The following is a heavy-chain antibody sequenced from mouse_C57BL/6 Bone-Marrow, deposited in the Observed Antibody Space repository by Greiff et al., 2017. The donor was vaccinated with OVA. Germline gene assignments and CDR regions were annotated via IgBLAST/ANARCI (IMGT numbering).Heavy chain of an antibody. CDR3: ARKGNYGKFYWYFDV. CDR2: INPNNGGT. J-gene: IGHJ1*03. Sequence: EVQLQQSGPELVKPGASVKIPCKASGYTFTDYNMDWVKQSHGKSLEWIGDINPNNGGTIYNQKFTGKATLTVDKSSSTAYMELRSLTSEDTAVYSCARKGNYGKFYWYFDVWGTGTTVTVSS. D-gene: IGHD2-1*01. CDR1: GYTFTDYN. V-gene: IGHV1-18*01.